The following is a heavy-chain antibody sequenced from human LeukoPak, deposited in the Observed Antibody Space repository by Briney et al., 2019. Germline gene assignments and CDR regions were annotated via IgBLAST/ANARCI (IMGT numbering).Heavy chain of an antibody. D-gene: IGHD2-8*02. CDR3: ARSNVLGVTSPWYFDY. CDR1: GLTVSTNY. CDR2: IHSDGST. J-gene: IGHJ4*02. V-gene: IGHV3-53*01. Sequence: GGSLRLSCAASGLTVSTNYMTWVRQAPGKGLEWVSIIHSDGSTYYADSVKGRFTISRDNYKNTLYLQMNSLRGEDTAVYYCARSNVLGVTSPWYFDYWGLGTLVTVSS.